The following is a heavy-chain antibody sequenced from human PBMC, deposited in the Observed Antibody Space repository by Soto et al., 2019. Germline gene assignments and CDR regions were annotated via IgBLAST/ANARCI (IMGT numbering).Heavy chain of an antibody. CDR2: INAGNGNT. CDR1: GYTFTSYA. V-gene: IGHV1-3*01. CDR3: ARGRNDYGYIYFDY. Sequence: ASGKGSCKVSGYTFTSYAMHLVRQAPGQRLEWMGWINAGNGNTKYSQKLQGRVTITRDTSASTAYMELSSLRSEDKAVYYCARGRNDYGYIYFDYWGQGTLVTVSS. J-gene: IGHJ4*02. D-gene: IGHD4-17*01.